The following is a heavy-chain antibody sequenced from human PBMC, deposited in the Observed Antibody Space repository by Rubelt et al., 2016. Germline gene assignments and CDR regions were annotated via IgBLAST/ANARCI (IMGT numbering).Heavy chain of an antibody. V-gene: IGHV4-34*01. Sequence: GNGLEWIGEINHSGSTNYNPSLKSRVTISVDTSKNQFSLKLSSVTAADTAVYYCARGRSGWYFDYWGQGTLVTVSS. J-gene: IGHJ4*02. CDR3: ARGRSGWYFDY. CDR2: INHSGST. D-gene: IGHD6-25*01.